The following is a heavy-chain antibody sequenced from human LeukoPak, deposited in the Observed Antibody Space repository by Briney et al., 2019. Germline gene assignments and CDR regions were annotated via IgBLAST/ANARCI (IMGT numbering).Heavy chain of an antibody. CDR1: GGSISSSSYY. Sequence: PSETLSLTCTVSGGSISSSSYYWGWIRQPPGKGLEWIGSIYYSGSTNYNPSLKSRVTISVDKSKNQFSLRLSSVTAADTAVYYCARDSEYSYGQDAFDIWGQGTMVTVSS. CDR3: ARDSEYSYGQDAFDI. D-gene: IGHD5-18*01. CDR2: IYYSGST. V-gene: IGHV4-39*07. J-gene: IGHJ3*02.